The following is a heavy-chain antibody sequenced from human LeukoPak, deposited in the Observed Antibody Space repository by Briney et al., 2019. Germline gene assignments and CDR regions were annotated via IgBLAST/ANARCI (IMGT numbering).Heavy chain of an antibody. V-gene: IGHV5-51*01. CDR3: ARRSLITFGGVIGYDNWFDP. D-gene: IGHD3-16*02. Sequence: GESLKISCKGSGYSFTSYWIGWVRQMPGKGLGWMGIIYPGDSDTRYSPSFQGQVTISADKSISTAYLQWSSLKASDTAMYYCARRSLITFGGVIGYDNWFDPWGQGTLVTVSS. CDR2: IYPGDSDT. CDR1: GYSFTSYW. J-gene: IGHJ5*02.